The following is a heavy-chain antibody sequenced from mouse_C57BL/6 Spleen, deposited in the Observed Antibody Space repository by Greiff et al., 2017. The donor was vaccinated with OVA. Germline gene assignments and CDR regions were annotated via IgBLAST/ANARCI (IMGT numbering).Heavy chain of an antibody. CDR2: IYYSGTI. D-gene: IGHD1-1*01. CDR3: ARDHGSSYVPYFDY. J-gene: IGHJ2*01. Sequence: EVKLQESGPGLVKPSQTVFLTCTVTGISITTGNYRWSWIRQFPGNKLEWIGYIYYSGTITYNPSLTSRTTITRDTPKNQFFLEMNSLTAEDTATYYCARDHGSSYVPYFDYWGQGTTLTVSS. CDR1: GISITTGNYR. V-gene: IGHV3-5*01.